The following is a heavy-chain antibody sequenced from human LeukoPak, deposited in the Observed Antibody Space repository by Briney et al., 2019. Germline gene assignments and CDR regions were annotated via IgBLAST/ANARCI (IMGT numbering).Heavy chain of an antibody. Sequence: GGSLRLSCAASGFTFSNAWMSWVRQDPGKGLEWVGRIKSKTDGGTTDYAAPVKGRFTISRDDSKNTLYLQMNSLKTEDTAVYYCTTSLGFFHEFDYWGQGTLVTVSS. D-gene: IGHD3-16*01. CDR2: IKSKTDGGTT. V-gene: IGHV3-15*01. CDR3: TTSLGFFHEFDY. J-gene: IGHJ4*02. CDR1: GFTFSNAW.